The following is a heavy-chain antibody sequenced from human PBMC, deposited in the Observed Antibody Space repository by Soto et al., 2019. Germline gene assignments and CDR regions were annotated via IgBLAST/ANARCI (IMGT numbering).Heavy chain of an antibody. CDR1: VGTCNSDG. V-gene: IGHV3-49*03. CDR3: TMSLAGAKSIFHY. D-gene: IGHD6-19*01. Sequence: TLCLTCTFSVGTCNSDGINWFWQGQRKGLEFVAFMNSYNCGGTVYYASSVMGKFTISRNESRDIAFLLIYSLNTDDTAIFYCTMSLAGAKSIFHYWGQGTLVTVSS. CDR2: MNSYNCGGTV. J-gene: IGHJ4*02.